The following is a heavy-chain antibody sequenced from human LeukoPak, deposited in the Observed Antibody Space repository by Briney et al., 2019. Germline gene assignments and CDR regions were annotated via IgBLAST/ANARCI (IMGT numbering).Heavy chain of an antibody. Sequence: PSQTLSLTCAVSGGSISSGGYSWSWIRQPPGKGPEWIGYIYHSGSTYYNPSLKSRVTISVDRSKNQFTLKLSSVTAADTAVYYCARGRMVRGVINWFDPWGQGTLVTVSS. CDR1: GGSISSGGYS. D-gene: IGHD3-10*01. CDR3: ARGRMVRGVINWFDP. J-gene: IGHJ5*02. V-gene: IGHV4-30-2*01. CDR2: IYHSGST.